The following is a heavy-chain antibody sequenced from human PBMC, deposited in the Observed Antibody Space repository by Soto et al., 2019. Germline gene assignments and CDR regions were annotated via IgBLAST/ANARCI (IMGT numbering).Heavy chain of an antibody. CDR1: GLTFTSSA. Sequence: SVKVSCKASGLTFTSSAVQWVRQALGQRLEWIGWIVVGSGNTNYAQKFQERVTITRDMSTSTAYMELSSLRSEDTAVYYCAATTDGYDFWSGYYTVFQYWGQGTLSILSS. J-gene: IGHJ4*02. CDR3: AATTDGYDFWSGYYTVFQY. V-gene: IGHV1-58*01. CDR2: IVVGSGNT. D-gene: IGHD3-3*01.